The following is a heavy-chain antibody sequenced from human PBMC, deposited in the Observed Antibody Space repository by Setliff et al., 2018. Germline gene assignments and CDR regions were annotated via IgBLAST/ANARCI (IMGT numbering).Heavy chain of an antibody. CDR3: AKDGVEVY. CDR1: GYAFTGYY. Sequence: ASVKVSCKASGYAFTGYYIHWVRQAPGQGLEWMGRINPNSGGTNYAQKFQGRVTMNRDTSISTAYMELSRLTSDDTSLYFCAKDGVEVYWGQGTLVTVSS. D-gene: IGHD2-8*01. V-gene: IGHV1-2*06. J-gene: IGHJ4*02. CDR2: INPNSGGT.